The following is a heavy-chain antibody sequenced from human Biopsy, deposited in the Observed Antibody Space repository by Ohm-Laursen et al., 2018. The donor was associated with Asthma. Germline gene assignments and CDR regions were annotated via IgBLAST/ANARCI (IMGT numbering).Heavy chain of an antibody. CDR1: GFTFGAYC. CDR2: IKHDGSEK. V-gene: IGHV3-7*01. Sequence: SLRLSCSASGFTFGAYCMSWVRQVPGQGLEWVANIKHDGSEKNHMDSLKGRFTISRDNAKNLLFLQMNSLRAEDTAVYYCARTFHFWSPYHAEHYQLWGQGTLVTVSS. D-gene: IGHD3-3*01. J-gene: IGHJ1*01. CDR3: ARTFHFWSPYHAEHYQL.